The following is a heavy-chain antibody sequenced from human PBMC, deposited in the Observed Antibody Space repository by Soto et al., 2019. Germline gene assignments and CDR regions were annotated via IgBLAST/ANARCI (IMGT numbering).Heavy chain of an antibody. Sequence: GGSLRLSCATSGFTFRSYWMSWVRQAPGKGLEWVSNLNQDGSEEQYVDSVKGRFTVSRDNAKKSMDLQMNSLRAEDTALYYCAKDKWGGPEHDKYYYDSSGSAFDIWGQGTMVTVSS. D-gene: IGHD3-22*01. CDR1: GFTFRSYW. CDR3: AKDKWGGPEHDKYYYDSSGSAFDI. V-gene: IGHV3-7*03. CDR2: LNQDGSEE. J-gene: IGHJ3*02.